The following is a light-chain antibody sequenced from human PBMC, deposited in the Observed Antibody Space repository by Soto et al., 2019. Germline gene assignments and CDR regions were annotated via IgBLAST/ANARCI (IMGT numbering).Light chain of an antibody. V-gene: IGLV2-8*01. CDR1: SSDVGGYNY. CDR2: EVS. Sequence: QSALTQPPSASGSPGQSVTISCTGTSSDVGGYNYVSWYQQHPGNAPKLMIYEVSKRPSGVPDRFSGSKSGNTASLTVSGLQAEDEADYYCSSYAGSNNYVFGTATQLTVL. CDR3: SSYAGSNNYV. J-gene: IGLJ1*01.